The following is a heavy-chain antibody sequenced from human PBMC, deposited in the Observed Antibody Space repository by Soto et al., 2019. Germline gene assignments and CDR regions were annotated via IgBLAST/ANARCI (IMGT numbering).Heavy chain of an antibody. CDR1: GFTFSSYE. CDR3: ARGYFDWLLSMASYYFDY. D-gene: IGHD3-9*01. Sequence: PGGSLRLSCAASGFTFSSYEMNWVRQAPGKGLEWVSYISSSGSTIYYADSVKDRFTISRDNAKNSLYLQMNSLRAEDTAVYYCARGYFDWLLSMASYYFDYWGQGTLVTVSS. CDR2: ISSSGSTI. V-gene: IGHV3-48*03. J-gene: IGHJ4*02.